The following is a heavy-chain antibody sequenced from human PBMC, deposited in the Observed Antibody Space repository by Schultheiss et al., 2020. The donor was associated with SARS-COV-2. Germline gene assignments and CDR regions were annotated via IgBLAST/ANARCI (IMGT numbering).Heavy chain of an antibody. CDR1: GGSISGYY. J-gene: IGHJ4*02. D-gene: IGHD6-6*01. Sequence: SETLSLTCIVSGGSISGYYWTWIRQPPGKGLEWIGYIYYTGSTNYNPSLKSRVTISVDTAKNQVSLKLSSVTAADTAVYYCARERSSSSVDYWGQGTLVTVSS. CDR3: ARERSSSSVDY. V-gene: IGHV4-59*01. CDR2: IYYTGST.